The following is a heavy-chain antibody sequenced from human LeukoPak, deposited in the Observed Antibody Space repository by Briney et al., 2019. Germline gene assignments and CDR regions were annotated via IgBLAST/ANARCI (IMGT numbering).Heavy chain of an antibody. Sequence: GGSLRLSCAASGFTFDDYGMSWVRQAPGKGLEWVSGINWNGGSTGYADSVKGRFTISRDNSKNTLYLQMNSLRAEDTAVYYCAKDGTYSSGWFDYWGQGTLVTVSS. J-gene: IGHJ4*02. CDR3: AKDGTYSSGWFDY. CDR2: INWNGGST. V-gene: IGHV3-20*04. D-gene: IGHD6-19*01. CDR1: GFTFDDYG.